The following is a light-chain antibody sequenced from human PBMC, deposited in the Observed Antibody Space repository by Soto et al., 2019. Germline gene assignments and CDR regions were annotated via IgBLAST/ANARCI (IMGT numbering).Light chain of an antibody. V-gene: IGKV1-5*03. J-gene: IGKJ1*01. CDR1: QNIRQW. CDR3: QQYYRYPWT. CDR2: ETS. Sequence: DIQMTQSPSTLSASIGDRVTLTCRASQNIRQWLAWYQQKPGKTPKLLIYETSTLESGVPSRVSGSGFGTEFTLTISSLQPDDFATYYCQQYYRYPWTFGQGTKVEI.